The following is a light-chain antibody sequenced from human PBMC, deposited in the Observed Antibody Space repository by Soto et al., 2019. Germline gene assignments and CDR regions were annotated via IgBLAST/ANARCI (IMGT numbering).Light chain of an antibody. J-gene: IGKJ4*01. CDR3: QQYDSLPLT. Sequence: DIPMTQSPSSLSASVGDRVTITCRASQDINNYLNWYQQKAGKVPQLLIYDASNLETGVPSRFSGSGSGTDFSFTISSLQPEDIATYYCQQYDSLPLTFGGGTKVEIK. CDR2: DAS. CDR1: QDINNY. V-gene: IGKV1-33*01.